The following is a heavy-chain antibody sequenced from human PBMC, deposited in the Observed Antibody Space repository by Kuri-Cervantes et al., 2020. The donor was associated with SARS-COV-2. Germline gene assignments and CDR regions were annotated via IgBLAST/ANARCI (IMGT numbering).Heavy chain of an antibody. J-gene: IGHJ5*02. Sequence: SETLSLTCAVSGYSISSGYYWGWIRQPPGEGLEWNGIIYNSGSTYYNPSLKSRFTISVDTSKNQSSLKLSSVTAADTAVYYCARGLRITIFGVVIIGGGWFDPWGQGTLVTVSS. CDR1: GYSISSGYY. D-gene: IGHD3-3*01. CDR3: ARGLRITIFGVVIIGGGWFDP. V-gene: IGHV4-38-2*01. CDR2: IYNSGST.